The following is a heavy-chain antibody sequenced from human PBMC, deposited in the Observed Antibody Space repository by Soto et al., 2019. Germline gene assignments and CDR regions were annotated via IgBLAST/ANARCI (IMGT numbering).Heavy chain of an antibody. CDR1: GFTFISYV. J-gene: IGHJ4*02. V-gene: IGHV3-23*01. D-gene: IGHD2-2*01. CDR2: INGGGTA. Sequence: GGSLRLSCAASGFTFISYVINWVRQAPEKGLEWVSAINGGGTAYYTNSVKGRFTISRDNSKNTVYLEMNSLTAEDTAIYYCARDQIGYARFDYWGQGAQVTVSS. CDR3: ARDQIGYARFDY.